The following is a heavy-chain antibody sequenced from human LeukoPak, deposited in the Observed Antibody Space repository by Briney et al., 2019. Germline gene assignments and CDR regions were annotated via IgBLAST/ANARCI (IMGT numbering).Heavy chain of an antibody. V-gene: IGHV3-30*03. J-gene: IGHJ4*02. D-gene: IGHD6-19*01. CDR3: ARAYSRTWLVDY. CDR2: ISYDGSHK. Sequence: GRSLRLSCAASGFTFSSYGMHWVRQAPGKGLEWVAVISYDGSHKYYADSVKGRFTISRDNSKNTLYLQMNSLRAEDTAVYYCARAYSRTWLVDYWGQGTLVTVSS. CDR1: GFTFSSYG.